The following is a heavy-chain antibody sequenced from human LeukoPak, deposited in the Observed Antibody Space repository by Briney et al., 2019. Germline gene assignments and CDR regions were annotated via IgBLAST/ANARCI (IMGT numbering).Heavy chain of an antibody. CDR2: IGGSGGDT. J-gene: IGHJ4*02. Sequence: PGGSLRLSCSVSGFTFSNYAMSCVRQAPGKGLEWVSAIGGSGGDTYYADSVKGRFTISRDNSKNTLYLQMNSLRAEDTAVYYCAKERGGYNPFDYWGQGTLVTVSS. V-gene: IGHV3-23*01. CDR3: AKERGGYNPFDY. D-gene: IGHD5-24*01. CDR1: GFTFSNYA.